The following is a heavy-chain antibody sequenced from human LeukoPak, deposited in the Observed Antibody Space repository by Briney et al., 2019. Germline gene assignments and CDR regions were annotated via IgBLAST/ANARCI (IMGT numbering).Heavy chain of an antibody. Sequence: VRSLRLSCAASGFTFTTFAMSWVRQTPGKRLEWVSAISNSGDSTYYADSVKGRFTICRDNSKNTLYLQMDSLRAEDTAVYYCAKVLRYDSGGYYWYFDLWGRGTLVTVSS. CDR2: ISNSGDST. CDR1: GFTFTTFA. J-gene: IGHJ2*01. V-gene: IGHV3-23*01. D-gene: IGHD3-22*01. CDR3: AKVLRYDSGGYYWYFDL.